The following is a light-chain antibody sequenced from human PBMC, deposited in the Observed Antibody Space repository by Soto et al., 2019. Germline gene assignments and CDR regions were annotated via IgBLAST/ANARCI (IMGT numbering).Light chain of an antibody. CDR3: GTWDSSLSAYV. Sequence: VLTQPPSVSAAPGQKVTNYCSGSRSTLGRHSVSWYQQVPRTAPKLLIYDNHKRPSGIPDRFSGSKSGTSATLGITGLQTGDEADYYCGTWDSSLSAYVFGPGSQVTAL. CDR1: RSTLGRHS. CDR2: DNH. V-gene: IGLV1-51*01. J-gene: IGLJ1*01.